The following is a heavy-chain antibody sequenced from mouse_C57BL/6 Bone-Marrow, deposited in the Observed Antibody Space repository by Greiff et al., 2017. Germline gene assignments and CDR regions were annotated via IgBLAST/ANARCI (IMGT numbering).Heavy chain of an antibody. J-gene: IGHJ1*03. CDR3: ARSGVYGSSLYWYFDV. V-gene: IGHV1-53*01. CDR2: INPNNGGS. D-gene: IGHD1-1*01. CDR1: GYTFTSYW. Sequence: QVQLQQSGPELVKPGASVKISCKASGYTFTSYWMHWVKQRPGQGLEWIGNINPNNGGSNYNEKFKNKATLTVDKSSSTTYMQLSILTSEDSAVYFCARSGVYGSSLYWYFDVWGTGTTVTVSS.